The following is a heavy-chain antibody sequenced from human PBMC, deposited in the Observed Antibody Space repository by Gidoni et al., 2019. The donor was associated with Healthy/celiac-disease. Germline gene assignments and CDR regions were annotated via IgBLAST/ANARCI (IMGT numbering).Heavy chain of an antibody. V-gene: IGHV3-33*01. CDR2: IWYDGSNK. CDR1: GFTFSSYG. CDR3: ASSGYSYPSYFDY. Sequence: QVQLVESGGGVVQPGRSLRLSCAASGFTFSSYGMHWVRQAPGKGLEWVAVIWYDGSNKYYADSVKGRFTISRDNSKNTLYLQMNSLRAEDTAVYYCASSGYSYPSYFDYWGQGTLVTVSS. D-gene: IGHD5-18*01. J-gene: IGHJ4*02.